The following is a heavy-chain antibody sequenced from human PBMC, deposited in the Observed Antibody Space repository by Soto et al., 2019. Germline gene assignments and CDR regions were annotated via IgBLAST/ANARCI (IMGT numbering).Heavy chain of an antibody. CDR1: GFTFNTYG. D-gene: IGHD2-2*01. CDR2: ISYDGSNK. Sequence: QVQLVESGGGVVQTGMSLRLSCAASGFTFNTYGMHWVRQAPGKGLEWVAVISYDGSNKYYADSVKSRLTIYRDNQKNTLYLQMNTLRAEDTAVYYFAKGQHCSSNSRYCYYYGMDVWGQGTTVAVSS. CDR3: AKGQHCSSNSRYCYYYGMDV. J-gene: IGHJ6*02. V-gene: IGHV3-30*18.